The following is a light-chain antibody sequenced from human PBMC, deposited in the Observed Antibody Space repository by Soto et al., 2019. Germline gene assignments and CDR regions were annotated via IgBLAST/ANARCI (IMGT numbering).Light chain of an antibody. Sequence: DIGMTQSPATLLLSTGETATLSFRASQSVRKNLAWYQQKPGQAPRLLIYGTSNRATGIPDRISGSRSGTEFTLTIGSLQSEDFGVYYCQQFDDWPTFGQGTKVDIK. CDR3: QQFDDWPT. CDR2: GTS. J-gene: IGKJ1*01. CDR1: QSVRKN. V-gene: IGKV3-15*01.